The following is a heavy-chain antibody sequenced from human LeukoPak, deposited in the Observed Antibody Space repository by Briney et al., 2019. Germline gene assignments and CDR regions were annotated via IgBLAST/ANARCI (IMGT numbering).Heavy chain of an antibody. CDR2: FDPEDGET. CDR3: ATIFLKRRQLWHYYYYGMDV. D-gene: IGHD5-18*01. Sequence: ASVKVSCKVSGYTLTELSMHWVRQAPGKGLGWMGGFDPEDGETIYAQKFQGRVTMTEDTSTDTAYMELSSLRSEDTAVYYCATIFLKRRQLWHYYYYGMDVWGQGTTVTVSS. V-gene: IGHV1-24*01. CDR1: GYTLTELS. J-gene: IGHJ6*02.